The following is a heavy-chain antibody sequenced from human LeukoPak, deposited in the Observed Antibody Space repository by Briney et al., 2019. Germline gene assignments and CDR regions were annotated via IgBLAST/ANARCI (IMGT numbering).Heavy chain of an antibody. J-gene: IGHJ4*02. Sequence: SETLSLTCAVYGGSFSGYYWSWIRQPPGKGLEWIGEINHSGSTNYNPSLKSRVTISVDTSKNQFSLKLSSVTAADTAVYYCASSYPVGANSFDYWGQRTLVTVSS. CDR1: GGSFSGYY. CDR2: INHSGST. V-gene: IGHV4-34*01. D-gene: IGHD1-26*01. CDR3: ASSYPVGANSFDY.